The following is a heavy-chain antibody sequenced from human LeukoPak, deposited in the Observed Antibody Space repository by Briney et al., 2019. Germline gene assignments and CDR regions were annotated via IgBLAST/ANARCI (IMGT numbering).Heavy chain of an antibody. CDR1: GYTFTDYY. CDR2: VDPEDGET. D-gene: IGHD5-24*01. J-gene: IGHJ3*02. V-gene: IGHV1-69-2*01. CDR3: ATDNPPPEMATSAFDI. Sequence: ASVKVSCKDSGYTFTDYYMHWLQQAPGKGLEWMGLVDPEDGETIYAEKFQGRVTITADTSTDTAYMELSSLRSEDTAVYYCATDNPPPEMATSAFDIWGQGTMVTVSS.